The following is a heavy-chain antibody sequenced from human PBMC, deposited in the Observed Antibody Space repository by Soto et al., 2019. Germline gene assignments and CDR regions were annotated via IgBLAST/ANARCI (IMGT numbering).Heavy chain of an antibody. CDR1: GGTFSSYA. D-gene: IGHD6-6*01. J-gene: IGHJ6*02. CDR2: RIHISGTA. CDR3: SRGRLKPLVQRYYYYYGLDV. V-gene: IGHV1-69*01. Sequence: QVQLVQSGAEVKKPGSSVKVSCKASGGTFSSYAISWVRQAPGQGLAWMGGRIHISGTANYAQKFQGRVTITADESTSTAYMELSSLRSEDTAVYYCSRGRLKPLVQRYYYYYGLDVWGQGTTVTVSS.